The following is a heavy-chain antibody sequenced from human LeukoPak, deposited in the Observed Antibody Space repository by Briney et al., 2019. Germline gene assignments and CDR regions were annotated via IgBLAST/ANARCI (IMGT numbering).Heavy chain of an antibody. V-gene: IGHV3-23*01. J-gene: IGHJ4*02. CDR2: ISGTGHST. Sequence: PSETLSLTCTVSGGSISSSSYYWGWIRQPPGKGLEWVSGISGTGHSTYYADPVKGRFTISRDNSKNTLDLQMNSLRAEDTAVYYCAKDLRVAVGRGYFEYWGQGTLVTVSS. D-gene: IGHD6-19*01. CDR3: AKDLRVAVGRGYFEY. CDR1: GGSISSSSYY.